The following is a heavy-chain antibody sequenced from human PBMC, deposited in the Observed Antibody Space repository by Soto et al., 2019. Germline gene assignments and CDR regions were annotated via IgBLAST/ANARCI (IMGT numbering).Heavy chain of an antibody. CDR2: ISGSGGST. CDR1: GFTFSNYA. CDR3: GKVRRHSGDYRGAFDS. Sequence: EVQLLESGGGLVQPGGSLRLSCVASGFTFSNYAMSWVRQAPGQGLEWVSGISGSGGSTYYADSVKGRFTISRDNSKNTPYLQMNSLSAEDTAVYYCGKVRRHSGDYRGAFDSWGQGALVTVSS. J-gene: IGHJ4*02. D-gene: IGHD4-17*01. V-gene: IGHV3-23*01.